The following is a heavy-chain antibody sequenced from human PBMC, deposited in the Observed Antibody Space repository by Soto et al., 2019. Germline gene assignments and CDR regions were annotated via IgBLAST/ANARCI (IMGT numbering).Heavy chain of an antibody. CDR3: ARSYGSSWYMTFDY. J-gene: IGHJ4*02. CDR1: GGSISSSNW. Sequence: SETLSLTCAVSGGSISSSNWWSWVRQPPGKGLEWIGEIYHSGSTNYNPSLKSRVTISVDTSKNQFSLKLSSVTAADTAVYYSARSYGSSWYMTFDYWGQGTLVTVSS. D-gene: IGHD6-13*01. V-gene: IGHV4-4*02. CDR2: IYHSGST.